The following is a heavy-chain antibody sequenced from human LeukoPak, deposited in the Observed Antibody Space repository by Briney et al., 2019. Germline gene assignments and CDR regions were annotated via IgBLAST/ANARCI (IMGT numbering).Heavy chain of an antibody. D-gene: IGHD5-12*01. CDR3: ANGAGRGYEIFDY. V-gene: IGHV3-30*18. CDR1: GFTFSSYG. Sequence: GGSLRLSCAASGFTFSSYGMHWVRQAPGKGLEWVAVISYDGSNKYYADSVKGLFTISRDNSKNTLYLQMNSLRAEDTAVYYCANGAGRGYEIFDYWGQGTLVTVSS. J-gene: IGHJ4*02. CDR2: ISYDGSNK.